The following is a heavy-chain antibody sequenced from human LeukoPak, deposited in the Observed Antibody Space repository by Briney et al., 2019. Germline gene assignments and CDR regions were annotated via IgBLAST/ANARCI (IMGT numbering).Heavy chain of an antibody. V-gene: IGHV4-34*01. CDR1: GGSFSGYY. CDR2: INHSGST. J-gene: IGHJ6*02. Sequence: SETLSLTCAVYGGSFSGYYWSWIRQPPGKGLEWIGEINHSGSTNYNPSLKSRVTISVDTSKNQFSLKLSSVTAADTAVYYCARVRSRNDFWSGYYIVGGGGYYYYGMDVWGQGTTVTVSS. D-gene: IGHD3-3*01. CDR3: ARVRSRNDFWSGYYIVGGGGYYYYGMDV.